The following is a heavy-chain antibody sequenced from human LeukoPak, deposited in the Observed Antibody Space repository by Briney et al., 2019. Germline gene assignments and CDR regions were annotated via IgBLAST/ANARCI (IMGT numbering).Heavy chain of an antibody. CDR2: IGGSAGRT. Sequence: PGGSLRLSCAASGFTFSRYAMSWVRQAQGKGLEWVSSIGGSAGRTYYAKSVMGRLTISRDNSKNTLSLQMNSLRVEDTAVYFCADPPNADYWGQGTLVTVSS. J-gene: IGHJ4*02. V-gene: IGHV3-23*01. CDR1: GFTFSRYA. D-gene: IGHD4/OR15-4a*01. CDR3: ADPPNADY.